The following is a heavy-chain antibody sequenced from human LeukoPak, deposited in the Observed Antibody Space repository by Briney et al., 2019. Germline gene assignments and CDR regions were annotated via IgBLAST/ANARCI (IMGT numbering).Heavy chain of an antibody. D-gene: IGHD3-22*01. CDR3: AKAHYDSSGYYLYYYGMDV. V-gene: IGHV3-53*05. CDR1: GFTVSSNY. CDR2: IYSGGST. J-gene: IGHJ6*02. Sequence: GGSLRLSCAASGFTVSSNYMCWVRQAPGNGLEWVSVIYSGGSTYYADSVKGRFTISKDNSKNTLYLQMNSLRAEDTAVYYCAKAHYDSSGYYLYYYGMDVWGQGTSVTVSS.